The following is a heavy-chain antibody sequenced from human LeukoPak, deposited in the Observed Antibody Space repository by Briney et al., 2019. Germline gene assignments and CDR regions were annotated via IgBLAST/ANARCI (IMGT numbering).Heavy chain of an antibody. V-gene: IGHV4-39*01. J-gene: IGHJ4*02. D-gene: IGHD6-13*01. CDR2: IDYSGTT. CDR1: GGSISSTSYY. Sequence: SETLSLTCTVSGGSISSTSYYWAWIRQPPGRGLEWIGSIDYSGTTYYNPSLKSRVTISVDTSKNQFSLKLSSVTASDTAKYFCARRGQAAGSKGAFDYWRQGTLLTVSS. CDR3: ARRGQAAGSKGAFDY.